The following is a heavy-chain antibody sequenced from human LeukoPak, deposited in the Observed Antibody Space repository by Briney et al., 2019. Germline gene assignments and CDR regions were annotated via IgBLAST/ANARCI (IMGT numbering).Heavy chain of an antibody. Sequence: SETLSLTCTVSGGSISSYYWSWIRQPPGKGLEWIGYIYYSGSTNYNPSLKSRVTISVDTSKNQFSLKLSSVTAADTAVYYCARVPSGDYSYFDYWGQGIPVTVSS. CDR1: GGSISSYY. CDR2: IYYSGST. CDR3: ARVPSGDYSYFDY. V-gene: IGHV4-59*01. J-gene: IGHJ4*02. D-gene: IGHD4-17*01.